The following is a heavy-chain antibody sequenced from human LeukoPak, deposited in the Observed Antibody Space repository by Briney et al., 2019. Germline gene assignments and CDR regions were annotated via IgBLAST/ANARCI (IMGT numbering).Heavy chain of an antibody. CDR1: GYTFTSYD. Sequence: ASVKVSCKASGYTFTSYDIDWVRQATGQGLEWMRWMNPNSGNTGYAQKFQGRVTMTRNTSISTAYMELSSLRSEDTAVYYCASGHILTPYYYYGMDVWGQGTTVTVSS. D-gene: IGHD3-9*01. CDR2: MNPNSGNT. V-gene: IGHV1-8*01. J-gene: IGHJ6*02. CDR3: ASGHILTPYYYYGMDV.